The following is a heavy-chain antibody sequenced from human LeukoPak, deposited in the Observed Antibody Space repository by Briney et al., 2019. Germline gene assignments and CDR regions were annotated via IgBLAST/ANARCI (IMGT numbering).Heavy chain of an antibody. V-gene: IGHV3-23*01. Sequence: GGSLRLSCAASGFIFRDYAMTWVRQTPGKGPEWVSTIAYIGSFCADSVKGRFSISRDDSKNTLYLQMNNLRADDSAVYFCVKGLHMLDYWGQGTLVTVSS. J-gene: IGHJ4*02. CDR3: VKGLHMLDY. D-gene: IGHD3-16*01. CDR2: IAYIGS. CDR1: GFIFRDYA.